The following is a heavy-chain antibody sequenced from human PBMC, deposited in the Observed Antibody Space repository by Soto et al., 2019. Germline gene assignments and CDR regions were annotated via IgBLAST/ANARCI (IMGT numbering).Heavy chain of an antibody. J-gene: IGHJ4*02. CDR1: VFSFNAYA. CDR2: ISARGGSS. D-gene: IGHD5-12*01. V-gene: IGHV3-23*01. CDR3: AKCSIEYSASVDH. Sequence: EVQLLESGGGLVLPGGSLRLACAASVFSFNAYAMVWFRQAPGKGLEWVSVISARGGSSYFADSVRGRFTISRDNSKNVLSLEMNNLRAEDTATYFCAKCSIEYSASVDHWCQGTLVLVSS.